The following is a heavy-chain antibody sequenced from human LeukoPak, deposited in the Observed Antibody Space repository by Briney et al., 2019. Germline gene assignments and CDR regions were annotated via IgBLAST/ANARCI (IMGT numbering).Heavy chain of an antibody. CDR1: GFTFSSYA. D-gene: IGHD2-2*01. CDR3: AKGTRGYCTSTRCYEFDY. CDR2: ISGSGGST. J-gene: IGHJ4*02. Sequence: GGSLRLSCAASGFTFSSYAMSWVRQAPGKGQEWVSAISGSGGSTYYADSVKGRFTISRDNSKNTLYLQMNSLRAEDTAVYYCAKGTRGYCTSTRCYEFDYWGQGTLVTVSS. V-gene: IGHV3-23*01.